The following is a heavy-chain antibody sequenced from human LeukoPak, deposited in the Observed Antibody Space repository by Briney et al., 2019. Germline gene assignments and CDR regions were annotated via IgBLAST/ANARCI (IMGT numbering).Heavy chain of an antibody. Sequence: SETLSLTCTVSGYSISSGYYWGWIRQPPGKGLEWIGSIYHSGSTYYNPSLKSRVTISVDTSKNQFSLKLSSVTAADTAVYYCARHGNPNYYGSGSLGYWGQGTLVTVSS. D-gene: IGHD3-10*01. J-gene: IGHJ4*02. CDR2: IYHSGST. CDR1: GYSISSGYY. V-gene: IGHV4-38-2*02. CDR3: ARHGNPNYYGSGSLGY.